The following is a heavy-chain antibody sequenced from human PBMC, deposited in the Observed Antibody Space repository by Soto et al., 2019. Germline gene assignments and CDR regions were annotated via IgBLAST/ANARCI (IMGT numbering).Heavy chain of an antibody. J-gene: IGHJ4*02. CDR2: ISGSGGRT. CDR1: GFTFSSYA. V-gene: IGHV3-23*01. D-gene: IGHD3-22*01. CDR3: AKVFGYYDSSGHGNY. Sequence: GGSLRLSCAASGFTFSSYAMSWVRQAPGKGLEWVSAISGSGGRTYYADSVKGRFTISRDNSKNTLYLQMNSLRAEDTAVYYCAKVFGYYDSSGHGNYWGQGTLVTVSS.